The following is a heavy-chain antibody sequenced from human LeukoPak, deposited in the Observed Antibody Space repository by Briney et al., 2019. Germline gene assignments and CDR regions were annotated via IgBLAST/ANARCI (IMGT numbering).Heavy chain of an antibody. V-gene: IGHV1-2*02. CDR2: INPNGGGT. CDR3: ARDKPPYSSGWYREDWFDP. CDR1: GYTFTGYY. Sequence: GASVKVSCKASGYTFTGYYMHWVRQAPGQGLEWMGWINPNGGGTNYAQKFQGRATMTRDTSISTAYMELSRLRSDDTAVYYCARDKPPYSSGWYREDWFDPWGQGALVTVSS. D-gene: IGHD6-19*01. J-gene: IGHJ5*02.